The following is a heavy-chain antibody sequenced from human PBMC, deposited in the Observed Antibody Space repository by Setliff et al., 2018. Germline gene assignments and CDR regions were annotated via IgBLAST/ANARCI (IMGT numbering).Heavy chain of an antibody. CDR2: INPGGGSA. J-gene: IGHJ4*02. V-gene: IGHV1-46*01. D-gene: IGHD6-13*01. Sequence: ASVKVSCKASGDTFSTYTLSWVRQAPGQGLEWMGIINPGGGSASIVQKFQGRVTMTTDTSTSTMYMELSGLTSEDTAVYYCARAGLAAAARKGLLDFWGQGTLVTVSS. CDR3: ARAGLAAAARKGLLDF. CDR1: GDTFSTYT.